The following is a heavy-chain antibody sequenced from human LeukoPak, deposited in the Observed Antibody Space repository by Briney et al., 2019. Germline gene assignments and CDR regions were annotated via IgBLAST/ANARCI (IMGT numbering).Heavy chain of an antibody. Sequence: GESLKISCEGSGYSFTSYWIAWVRQMPGKGLEWMGFIYPGDSDTRYSPSFQGQVTISADKSISTAYLQWSSLKASDTAMYYCARRSTAAGPYFDYWGQGTLVTVSS. CDR1: GYSFTSYW. CDR3: ARRSTAAGPYFDY. J-gene: IGHJ4*02. V-gene: IGHV5-51*01. CDR2: IYPGDSDT. D-gene: IGHD6-13*01.